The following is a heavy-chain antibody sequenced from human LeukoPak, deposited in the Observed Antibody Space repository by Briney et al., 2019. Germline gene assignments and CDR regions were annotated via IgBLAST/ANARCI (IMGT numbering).Heavy chain of an antibody. D-gene: IGHD3-3*02. J-gene: IGHJ3*02. Sequence: SQTLSLTCTVSGGSISSGSYYWSWIRQPAGKGLEWIGRIYTSGSTNYNPSLKSRVTISVDTSKNQFSLKLSSVTAADTAVYYCARVTGLPFLEWSNAFDIWGQGTMVTVSS. CDR3: ARVTGLPFLEWSNAFDI. CDR1: GGSISSGSYY. V-gene: IGHV4-61*02. CDR2: IYTSGST.